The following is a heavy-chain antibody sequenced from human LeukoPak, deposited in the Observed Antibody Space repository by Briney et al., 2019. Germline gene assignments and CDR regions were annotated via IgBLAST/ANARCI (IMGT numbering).Heavy chain of an antibody. J-gene: IGHJ4*02. CDR2: INHSGST. Sequence: SETLSLTCAVYGGSFSVYYWSWIRQPPGKGLEWIGEINHSGSTNYNPSLKSRVTISVDTSKNQFSLKLSSVTAADTAVYYCARGFGGYCSGGSCSGDYWGQGTLVTVSS. D-gene: IGHD2-15*01. CDR3: ARGFGGYCSGGSCSGDY. V-gene: IGHV4-34*01. CDR1: GGSFSVYY.